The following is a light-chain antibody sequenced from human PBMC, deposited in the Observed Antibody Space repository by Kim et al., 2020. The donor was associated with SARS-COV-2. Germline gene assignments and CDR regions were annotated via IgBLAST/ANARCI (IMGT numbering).Light chain of an antibody. CDR3: QQHSDWPLT. CDR1: QSVRSN. J-gene: IGKJ4*01. V-gene: IGKV3-15*01. Sequence: EIVMTQSPATLSVSPGERATLSCRASQSVRSNFLAWYQQKPGQAPRLLIYEISTRATGIPARFSGSGSGTEFTLTISSLQPEDSAVYYCQQHSDWPLTFGGGTKVEIK. CDR2: EIS.